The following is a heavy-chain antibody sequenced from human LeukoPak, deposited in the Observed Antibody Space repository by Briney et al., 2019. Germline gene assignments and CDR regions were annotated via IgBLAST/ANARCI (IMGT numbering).Heavy chain of an antibody. J-gene: IGHJ6*02. CDR3: ARGNYHAMDV. CDR2: IKGDGSST. V-gene: IGHV3-74*01. CDR1: GFTFSDYW. Sequence: GGSLTLSCAASGFTFSDYWIHWVRQTPGEGLVCVSLIKGDGSSTTYADSVKGRFTISRDNAKNTVYLQMNSLRAEDTAVYYCARGNYHAMDVWGQGTTVTVSS.